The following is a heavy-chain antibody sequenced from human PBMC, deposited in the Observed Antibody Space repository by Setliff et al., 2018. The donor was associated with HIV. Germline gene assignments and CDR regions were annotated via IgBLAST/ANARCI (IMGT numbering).Heavy chain of an antibody. CDR2: IIPIFNTA. CDR1: GGTFSSYA. CDR3: ARDSGSYCTNGVCPPGYYMDV. V-gene: IGHV1-69*05. D-gene: IGHD2-8*01. Sequence: SVQVSCKASGGTFSSYAISWVRQAPGQGLEWMGGIIPIFNTANYAQKFQGRVTMTRDTSISTAYMELSRLRSDDTAVYYCARDSGSYCTNGVCPPGYYMDVWGKGTTVTVSS. J-gene: IGHJ6*03.